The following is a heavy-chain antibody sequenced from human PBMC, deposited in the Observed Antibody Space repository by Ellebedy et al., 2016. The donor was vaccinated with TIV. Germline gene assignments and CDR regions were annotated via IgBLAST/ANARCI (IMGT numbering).Heavy chain of an antibody. V-gene: IGHV4-59*01. CDR3: ARDRGSSSWYKGSWFDP. Sequence: SETLSLTCTVSGGSISSYYWSWIRQPPGKGLEWIGYIYYSGSTNYNPSLKSRVTISVDTSKNQFSLKLSSVTAADTAVYYCARDRGSSSWYKGSWFDPWGQGTLVTVSS. D-gene: IGHD6-13*01. J-gene: IGHJ5*02. CDR2: IYYSGST. CDR1: GGSISSYY.